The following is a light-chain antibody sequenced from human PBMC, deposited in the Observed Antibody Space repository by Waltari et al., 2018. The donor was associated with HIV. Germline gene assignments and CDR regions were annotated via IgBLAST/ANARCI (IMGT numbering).Light chain of an antibody. V-gene: IGLV1-47*01. CDR1: SSNVGKNY. J-gene: IGLJ3*02. CDR2: RND. Sequence: QSGLRQPPSTSRPPGQRVVIPCSGSSSNVGKNYVPWFQQLPGAAPSLRIYRNDRRPSGVPDRFNAAKSGTSASLVISGLRSEDEAEYFCASWDDALSSWLFGGGTKLTVL. CDR3: ASWDDALSSWL.